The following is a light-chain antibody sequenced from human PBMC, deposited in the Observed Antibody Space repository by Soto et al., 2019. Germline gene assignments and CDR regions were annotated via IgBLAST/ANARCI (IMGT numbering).Light chain of an antibody. CDR3: QQRSNWLLT. CDR1: QSVSSY. J-gene: IGKJ4*01. Sequence: EIVLTQSPATLSLSPGERATHSCRASQSVSSYLAWYQQKPGQAPRLLIYDASNRATGIPARFSGSGSGTDFTLTISSLEPEDFAVYYCQQRSNWLLTFGGGTKV. CDR2: DAS. V-gene: IGKV3-11*01.